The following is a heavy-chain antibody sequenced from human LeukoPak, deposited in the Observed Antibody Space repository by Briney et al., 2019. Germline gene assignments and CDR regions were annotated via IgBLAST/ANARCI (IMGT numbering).Heavy chain of an antibody. D-gene: IGHD3-3*01. V-gene: IGHV3-23*01. CDR1: GFTFSTYA. CDR2: ISRGGDVT. CDR3: ARRLFQTGYDAFDI. J-gene: IGHJ3*02. Sequence: GGSLRLSCAASGFTFSTYAMTWVRQAPGKGLERVSLISRGGDVTYYADSVKGRFTISRDSSKNTLYLQMHSLRAEDTAVYYCARRLFQTGYDAFDIWGQGTMVTVSS.